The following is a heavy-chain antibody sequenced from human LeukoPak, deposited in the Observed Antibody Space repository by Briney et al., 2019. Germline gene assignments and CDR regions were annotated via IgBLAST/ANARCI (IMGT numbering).Heavy chain of an antibody. D-gene: IGHD1-26*01. CDR3: ARCIVGATLGDAFDI. V-gene: IGHV3-20*04. Sequence: GGSLRLSCAASGFTFDDYGMSWVRQAPGKGLEWVSGINWNGGSTGYADSVKGRFTIPRDNAKNSLYLQMNSLRAEDTALYYCARCIVGATLGDAFDIWGQGTMVTVSS. J-gene: IGHJ3*02. CDR2: INWNGGST. CDR1: GFTFDDYG.